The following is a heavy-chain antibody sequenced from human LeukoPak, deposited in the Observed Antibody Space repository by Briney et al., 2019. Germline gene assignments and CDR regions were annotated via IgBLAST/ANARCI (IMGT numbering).Heavy chain of an antibody. Sequence: ASVKVSCKASGYTFTSYGISWVRQAPGQGLEWMGWISAYNGNTNYAQKLQGRVTMTTDTSTSTAYMELRSLRSVDTAVYYCARAGYCSGGSCYGYYYYYGMDVWGQGTTVTVSS. CDR2: ISAYNGNT. J-gene: IGHJ6*02. D-gene: IGHD2-15*01. CDR1: GYTFTSYG. CDR3: ARAGYCSGGSCYGYYYYYGMDV. V-gene: IGHV1-18*01.